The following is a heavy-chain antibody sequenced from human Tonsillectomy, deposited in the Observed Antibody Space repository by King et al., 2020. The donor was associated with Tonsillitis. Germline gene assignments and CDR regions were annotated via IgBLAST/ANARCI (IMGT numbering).Heavy chain of an antibody. CDR2: ISSSSSTI. J-gene: IGHJ6*02. V-gene: IGHV3-48*01. CDR3: ASTYYDFWIGYYTPFLNPIYYYGMDV. Sequence: VQLVESGGGLVQPGGSLRLSCAASGFTFSSYSMNWVRQAPGKGLEWVSYISSSSSTIYYADSVKGRFTISRDNAKNYLYLQMNSLRAGDTAVYYCASTYYDFWIGYYTPFLNPIYYYGMDVWGQGTTVTVSS. D-gene: IGHD3-3*01. CDR1: GFTFSSYS.